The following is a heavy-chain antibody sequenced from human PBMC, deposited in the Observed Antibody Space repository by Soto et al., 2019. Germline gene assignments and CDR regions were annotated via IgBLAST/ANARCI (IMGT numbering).Heavy chain of an antibody. V-gene: IGHV3-48*01. D-gene: IGHD4-17*01. CDR3: ARDRETVTTYYYYYYMDV. CDR2: ISSSSSTI. J-gene: IGHJ6*03. Sequence: GGSLRLSCAASGFTFSSYSMNWVRQAPGKGLEWVSYISSSSSTIYYADSVKGRFTISRDNAKNSLYLQMNSLRAEDTAVYYCARDRETVTTYYYYYYMDVWGKGTTVTVSS. CDR1: GFTFSSYS.